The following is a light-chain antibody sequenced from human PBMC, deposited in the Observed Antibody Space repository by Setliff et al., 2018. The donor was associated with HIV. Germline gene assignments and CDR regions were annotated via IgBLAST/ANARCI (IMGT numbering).Light chain of an antibody. CDR1: SSDVGAYSL. Sequence: QSVLTQPASVSGSPGQSITISCTGTSSDVGAYSLVSWYQQHPGKAPKLMIYEVSNRPSGVSNRFSASKSGTSASLAISGLRSEDEADYYCAAWDDSLSGYVFGTGTKVTVL. J-gene: IGLJ1*01. V-gene: IGLV2-14*01. CDR2: EVS. CDR3: AAWDDSLSGYV.